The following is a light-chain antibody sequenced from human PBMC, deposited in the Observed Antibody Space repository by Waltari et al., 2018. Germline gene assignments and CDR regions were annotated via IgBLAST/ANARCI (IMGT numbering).Light chain of an antibody. J-gene: IGLJ2*01. CDR1: STAVGSYNY. CDR2: EVN. CDR3: SSYGGSNKLL. V-gene: IGLV2-8*01. Sequence: QSALTQPPSASGSPGQSVTISCTGTSTAVGSYNYVSWYQLHPGKSPKLMIFEVNKRPSGVPDRFFGFKSGNTASLTVSGLQPEDEADYYCSSYGGSNKLLFGGGTRLTVL.